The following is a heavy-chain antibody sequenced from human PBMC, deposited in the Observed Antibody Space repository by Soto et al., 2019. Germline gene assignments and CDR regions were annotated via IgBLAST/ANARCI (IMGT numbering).Heavy chain of an antibody. Sequence: QVLLQESGPGLVQPSGTLSLSCVVSGVSIGSNYYWGWVRQSPGKGLEWLGDMSHIGSVNYNPSLKIRVTISIDKSQNQFSLKLNSVTAADTAVYYCARSLGWYAIDYWGHGTLVIVSS. CDR3: ARSLGWYAIDY. V-gene: IGHV4-4*02. D-gene: IGHD6-19*01. J-gene: IGHJ4*01. CDR1: GVSIGSNYY. CDR2: MSHIGSV.